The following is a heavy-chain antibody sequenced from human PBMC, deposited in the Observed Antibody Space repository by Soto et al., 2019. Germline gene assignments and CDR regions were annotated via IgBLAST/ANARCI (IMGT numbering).Heavy chain of an antibody. Sequence: SETLSLTCTVSGGSISSSSYYWGWIRQPPGKGLEWIGSIYYSGSTYYNPSLKSRVTISVDTSKNQFSLKLSSVTAADTAVYYCARRCTNGVSYTFGFDPWGQGTLVTVSS. CDR2: IYYSGST. CDR1: GGSISSSSYY. CDR3: ARRCTNGVSYTFGFDP. J-gene: IGHJ5*02. D-gene: IGHD2-8*01. V-gene: IGHV4-39*01.